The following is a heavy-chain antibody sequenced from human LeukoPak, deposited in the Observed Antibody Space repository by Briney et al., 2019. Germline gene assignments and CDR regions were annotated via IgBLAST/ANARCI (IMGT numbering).Heavy chain of an antibody. D-gene: IGHD1-1*01. CDR3: WSRLDAFDI. Sequence: QPGGSLRLSCAASGFTFSRHAMSWVRQAPGKGLEWVGRIRNKANRYTTEYAASVKGRFTISRDDSENSSYLQMNSLKTEDTAVYYCWSRLDAFDIWGQGTMVTVSS. CDR2: IRNKANRYTT. V-gene: IGHV3-72*01. CDR1: GFTFSRHA. J-gene: IGHJ3*02.